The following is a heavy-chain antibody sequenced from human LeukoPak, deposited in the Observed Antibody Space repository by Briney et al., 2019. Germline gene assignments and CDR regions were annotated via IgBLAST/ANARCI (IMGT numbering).Heavy chain of an antibody. CDR3: ARGRVVVVPAAIRLPYYYMDV. J-gene: IGHJ6*03. CDR2: MNPNSGNT. Sequence: ASVKVSCKASGYTFTSYDINRVRQATAQGLEWMGWMNPNSGNTSYAQEFQGRVTMTRNTSISTAYMELSSLRSEDTAVYYCARGRVVVVPAAIRLPYYYMDVWGKGTTVTVSS. D-gene: IGHD2-2*01. CDR1: GYTFTSYD. V-gene: IGHV1-8*01.